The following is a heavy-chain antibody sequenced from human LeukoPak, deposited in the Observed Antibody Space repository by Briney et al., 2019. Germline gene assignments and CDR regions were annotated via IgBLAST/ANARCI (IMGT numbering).Heavy chain of an antibody. CDR1: GYTFTSYD. J-gene: IGHJ5*02. CDR2: MNPNSGNT. D-gene: IGHD3-10*01. V-gene: IGHV1-8*01. Sequence: ASVKVSCKASGYTFTSYDINWVRQATGRGLEWMGWMNPNSGNTGYAQKFQGRVTMTRNTSISTAYMELSSLRSEDTAVYYCVRGYRDYYGSGSYYYIWFDPWGQGTLVTVSS. CDR3: VRGYRDYYGSGSYYYIWFDP.